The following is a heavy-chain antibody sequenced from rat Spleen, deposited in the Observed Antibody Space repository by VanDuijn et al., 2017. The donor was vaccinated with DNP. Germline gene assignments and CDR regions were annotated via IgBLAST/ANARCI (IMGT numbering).Heavy chain of an antibody. CDR3: AGVDILRSFDY. J-gene: IGHJ2*01. V-gene: IGHV3-3*01. CDR2: INSAGST. CDR1: GYSITSCCR. D-gene: IGHD1-6*01. Sequence: EVQLRESGPGLVKPSQSLSLTCSVTGYSITSCCRWTWIRKFPGHKLEWMGYINSAGSTNYNPSLKGRISITSDTSKNQFFLQVNSVTTEDTATYYCAGVDILRSFDYWGQGVMVTVSS.